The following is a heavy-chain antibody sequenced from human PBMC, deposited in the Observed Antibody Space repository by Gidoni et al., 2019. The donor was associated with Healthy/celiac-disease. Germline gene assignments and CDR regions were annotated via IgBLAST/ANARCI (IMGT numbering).Heavy chain of an antibody. CDR2: ISYEGSNK. V-gene: IGHV3-30-3*01. CDR3: ARAGRCSSTSCYYYYGMDV. D-gene: IGHD2-2*01. J-gene: IGHJ6*02. CDR1: GFTFSSSS. Sequence: QVQLVESGGVVVQPRRSLSLSCAASGFTFSSSSMPWVRQAPGKGLEWVAVISYEGSNKYYADSVKGRFNISRDNSKNTLYLQMNSLRAEDTAVYYCARAGRCSSTSCYYYYGMDVWGQGTTVTVSS.